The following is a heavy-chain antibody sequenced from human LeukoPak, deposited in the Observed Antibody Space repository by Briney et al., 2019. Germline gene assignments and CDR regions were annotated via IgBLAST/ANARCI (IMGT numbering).Heavy chain of an antibody. J-gene: IGHJ4*02. Sequence: GGSLRLSCAASGFTFSDYYMSWIRQAPGKGLEWVSYISSSGSTIYYADSVKGRFTISRDNAKNSLYLQMNSLRAEDTAVYYCAISPSYYDILTGTDWGQGTLVTVSS. D-gene: IGHD3-9*01. CDR1: GFTFSDYY. CDR2: ISSSGSTI. V-gene: IGHV3-11*01. CDR3: AISPSYYDILTGTD.